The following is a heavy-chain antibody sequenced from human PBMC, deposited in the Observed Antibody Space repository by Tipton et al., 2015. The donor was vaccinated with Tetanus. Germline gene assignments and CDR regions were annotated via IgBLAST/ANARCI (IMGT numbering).Heavy chain of an antibody. CDR3: AREDGGPTLDYFDS. V-gene: IGHV3-30-3*01. CDR1: GFTFNTYA. J-gene: IGHJ4*02. D-gene: IGHD3-16*01. CDR2: ITFDGSTK. Sequence: SLRLSCEASGFTFNTYAMNWVRQAPGKGLEWVAVITFDGSTKYYADSVKGRFTLSRDNSQNTLYLQMNSLKVEDTAVYYCAREDGGPTLDYFDSWGQGALVIVSS.